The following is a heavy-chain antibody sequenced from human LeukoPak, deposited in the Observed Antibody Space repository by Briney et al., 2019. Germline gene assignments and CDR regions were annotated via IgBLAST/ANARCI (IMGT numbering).Heavy chain of an antibody. J-gene: IGHJ4*02. CDR2: IIPILGIA. D-gene: IGHD5-12*01. Sequence: VASVKVSCKASGGTFGSYTISWVRQAPGQGLEWMGRIIPILGIANYAQKFQGRVTITADKSTSTAYMELSSLRSEDTAVYYCARDGAYSAYDYPYWGQGTLVTVSS. V-gene: IGHV1-69*04. CDR1: GGTFGSYT. CDR3: ARDGAYSAYDYPY.